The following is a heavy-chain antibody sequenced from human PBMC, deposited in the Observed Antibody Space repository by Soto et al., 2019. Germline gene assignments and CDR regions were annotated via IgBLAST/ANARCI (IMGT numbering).Heavy chain of an antibody. CDR3: AKDSWEIFGVPAGEYYAMDV. J-gene: IGHJ6*02. Sequence: EVQLLESGGAPVQPGGSLRLSCVASGFTFENYAMSWVRQAPGKGLEWVSAISGSGGTTYYSDSVKGRFTISRDNSKNTVSLQMNDLRVEDAAEYFCAKDSWEIFGVPAGEYYAMDVWGQGTTVTVSS. CDR2: ISGSGGTT. V-gene: IGHV3-23*01. D-gene: IGHD3-3*01. CDR1: GFTFENYA.